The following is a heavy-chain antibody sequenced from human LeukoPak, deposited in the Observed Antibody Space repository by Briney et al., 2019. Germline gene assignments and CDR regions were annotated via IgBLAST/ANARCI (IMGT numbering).Heavy chain of an antibody. CDR1: GGTFSSYA. V-gene: IGHV1-69*04. CDR3: AKEVSQLPRVSVDY. CDR2: IIPILGIA. Sequence: GASVKVSCKASGGTFSSYAISWVRQAPGQGLEWMGRIIPILGIANYAQKFQGRVTITADKSTSTAYMELSSLRSEDTAVYYCAKEVSQLPRVSVDYWGQGTLVTVSS. J-gene: IGHJ4*02. D-gene: IGHD1-26*01.